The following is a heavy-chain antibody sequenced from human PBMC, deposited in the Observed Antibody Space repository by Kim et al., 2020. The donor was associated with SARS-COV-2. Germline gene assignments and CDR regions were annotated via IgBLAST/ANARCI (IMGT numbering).Heavy chain of an antibody. V-gene: IGHV3-7*01. D-gene: IGHD3-10*01. CDR3: AREYGSGSYYRAGYYYYGMDV. CDR1: GFTFSSYW. Sequence: GGSLRLSCAASGFTFSSYWMSWVRQAPGKGLEWVANIKQDGSEKYYVDSVKGRFTISRDNARNSLYLQMNSLRAEDTAVYYCAREYGSGSYYRAGYYYYGMDVWGQGTTVTVSS. CDR2: IKQDGSEK. J-gene: IGHJ6*02.